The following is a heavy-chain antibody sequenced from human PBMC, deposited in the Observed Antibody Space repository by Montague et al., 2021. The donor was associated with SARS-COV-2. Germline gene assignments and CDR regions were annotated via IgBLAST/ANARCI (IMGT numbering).Heavy chain of an antibody. CDR3: ARRGSSVWGVTVSAELDY. J-gene: IGHJ4*02. CDR1: GGSFSGYY. V-gene: IGHV4-34*01. CDR2: INQSGRT. D-gene: IGHD3-10*01. Sequence: SETLSLTCAVYGGSFSGYYWGWIRQPPEKGLEWIGEINQSGRTNNSPSLKSRVIISVDTSKNQFSLKLSSVTAADTAVYYCARRGSSVWGVTVSAELDYWGQGILVIVSS.